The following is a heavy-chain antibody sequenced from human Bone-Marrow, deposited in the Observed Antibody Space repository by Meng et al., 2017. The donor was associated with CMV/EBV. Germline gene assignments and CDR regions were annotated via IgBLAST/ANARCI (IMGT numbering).Heavy chain of an antibody. D-gene: IGHD3-9*01. CDR3: ATSLRYFDWYFDF. CDR2: IYYSGST. Sequence: SETLSLTCSVSAGSSSSTTYYWGWIRQPPGKGLEWIGSIYYSGSTYYNPSLRSRLTISVDTSKNQFSLKLGSVTAADTAVYYCATSLRYFDWYFDFWGPGTLVTVSS. CDR1: AGSSSSTTYY. V-gene: IGHV4-39*07. J-gene: IGHJ4*02.